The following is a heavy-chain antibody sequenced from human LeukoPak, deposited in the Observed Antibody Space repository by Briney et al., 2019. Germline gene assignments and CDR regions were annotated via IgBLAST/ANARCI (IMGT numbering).Heavy chain of an antibody. J-gene: IGHJ4*02. V-gene: IGHV1-69*06. Sequence: SVKVSCKASGGTFSSYAISWVRQAPGQGLEWMGGIIPIFGTADYAQKFQGRVTITADKSTSTAYMELSSLRSEDTAVYYCARVWAYDYVWGSYRQAPYDYWGQGTLVTVSP. CDR3: ARVWAYDYVWGSYRQAPYDY. CDR1: GGTFSSYA. D-gene: IGHD3-16*02. CDR2: IIPIFGTA.